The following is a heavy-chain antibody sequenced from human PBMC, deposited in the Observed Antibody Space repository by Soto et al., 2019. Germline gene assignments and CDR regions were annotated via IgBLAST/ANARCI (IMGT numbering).Heavy chain of an antibody. Sequence: QLHLQESGSGLVRPSQTLTLTCAVSGASISSGDYSWTWIRQPPGRGLEWIGYIYHSGNTYYNPSLKSRVTISVGRSNTQFFLDLNYVTAADTAVYYCARFGHSGGYFPSCSDSWGQGTLVTVSS. CDR2: IYHSGNT. D-gene: IGHD3-22*01. V-gene: IGHV4-30-2*01. J-gene: IGHJ4*02. CDR3: ARFGHSGGYFPSCSDS. CDR1: GASISSGDYS.